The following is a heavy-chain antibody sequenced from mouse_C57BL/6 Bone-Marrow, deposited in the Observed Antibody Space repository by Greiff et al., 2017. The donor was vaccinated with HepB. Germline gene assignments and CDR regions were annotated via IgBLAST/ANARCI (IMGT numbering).Heavy chain of an antibody. CDR2: IYPRSGNT. V-gene: IGHV1-81*01. CDR1: GYTFTSYG. J-gene: IGHJ4*01. Sequence: QVQLQQSGAELARPGASVKLSCKASGYTFTSYGISWVKQRTGQGLEWIGEIYPRSGNTYYNEKFKGKTTLTADKSSSTAYMQLRSLTSEDSAVYFCASPPIATVVAPYAMDYWGQGTSVTVSS. D-gene: IGHD1-1*01. CDR3: ASPPIATVVAPYAMDY.